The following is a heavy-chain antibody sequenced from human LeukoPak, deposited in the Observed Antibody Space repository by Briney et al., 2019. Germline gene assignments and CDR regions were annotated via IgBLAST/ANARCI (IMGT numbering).Heavy chain of an antibody. Sequence: GGSLRLSCAASGFTFSSYWMHWVRQAPGKGLEWVAVISYDGSNKYYADSVKGRFTISRDNSKNTLYLQMNSLRAEDTAVYYCARGLGDVWGSYRYNYLDYWGQGTLVTVSS. D-gene: IGHD3-16*02. CDR1: GFTFSSYW. CDR3: ARGLGDVWGSYRYNYLDY. J-gene: IGHJ4*02. CDR2: ISYDGSNK. V-gene: IGHV3-30-3*01.